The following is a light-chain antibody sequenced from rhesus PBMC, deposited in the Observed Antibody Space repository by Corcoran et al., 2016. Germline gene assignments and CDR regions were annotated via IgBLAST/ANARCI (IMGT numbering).Light chain of an antibody. Sequence: DIQMTQSPSSLSASVGDRVTITCRASQGISTYLNWYQQKPGKAPKRLIYAASSLESGVPSSFSGSGSWPDFTLTISSLQPEDFATYYCLQYNSNPLTFGGGTQVEIK. CDR2: AAS. CDR1: QGISTY. J-gene: IGKJ4*01. CDR3: LQYNSNPLT. V-gene: IGKV1-43*01.